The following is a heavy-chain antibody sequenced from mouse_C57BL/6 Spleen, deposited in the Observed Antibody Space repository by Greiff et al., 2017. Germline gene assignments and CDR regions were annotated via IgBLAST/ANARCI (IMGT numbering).Heavy chain of an antibody. J-gene: IGHJ2*01. V-gene: IGHV1-52*01. CDR1: GYTFTSYW. D-gene: IGHD4-1*01. CDR2: IDPSDSET. Sequence: VQLQQPGAELVRPGSSVKLSCKASGYTFTSYWMHWVKQRPIQGLEWIGNIDPSDSETHYNQKFKDKATLTVDKSSSTAYMQLSSLTSEDSAVYYCARMGLLYCFDYWGQGTTRTVSS. CDR3: ARMGLLYCFDY.